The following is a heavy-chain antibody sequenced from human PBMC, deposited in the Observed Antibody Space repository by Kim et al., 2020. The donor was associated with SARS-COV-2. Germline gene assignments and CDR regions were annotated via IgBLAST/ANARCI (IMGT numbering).Heavy chain of an antibody. CDR1: GYIFTELP. CDR2: FDREEGET. V-gene: IGHV1-24*01. Sequence: ASVKVSCKVSGYIFTELPMHWVRQAPGKALEWMGGFDREEGETIYAQKFQGRITMTDDTSTDTAYMELSSLTSEDTALYYCATAAWMARFDYWGQGTLVT. J-gene: IGHJ4*02. CDR3: ATAAWMARFDY. D-gene: IGHD2-2*03.